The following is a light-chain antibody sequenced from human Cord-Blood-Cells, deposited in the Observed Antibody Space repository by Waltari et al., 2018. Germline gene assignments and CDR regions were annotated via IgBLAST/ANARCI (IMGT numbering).Light chain of an antibody. CDR1: SSNIGAGYD. CDR2: GNS. V-gene: IGLV1-40*01. CDR3: QSYDSSLSGWV. J-gene: IGLJ3*02. Sequence: QSVLTQPPSESGAPGQRVTISCTGSSSNIGAGYDVHWYQQLPGTAPKLLIYGNSNRPSGVPDRFSGSKSCTSASLAITGLQAEDEADYYCQSYDSSLSGWVFGGGTKLTVL.